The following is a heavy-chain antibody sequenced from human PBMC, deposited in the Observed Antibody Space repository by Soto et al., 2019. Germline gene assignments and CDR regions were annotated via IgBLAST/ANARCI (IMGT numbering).Heavy chain of an antibody. CDR2: TYWNDDT. CDR1: GFPLTAPGAG. CDR3: AHRGYGNYPRDNWFDP. V-gene: IGHV2-5*01. J-gene: IGHJ5*01. D-gene: IGHD4-17*01. Sequence: SGPTLVNPTQTLTLACTFSGFPLTAPGAGVGWIRQPPGKALEWLALTYWNDDTRYNPSLKSRLTITKDTSKNQVVLTMTNMDPVDTATFYCAHRGYGNYPRDNWFDPWGQGILVTVSS.